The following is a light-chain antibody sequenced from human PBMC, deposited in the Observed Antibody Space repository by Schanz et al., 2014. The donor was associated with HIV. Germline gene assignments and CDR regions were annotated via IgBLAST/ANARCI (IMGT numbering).Light chain of an antibody. V-gene: IGLV2-14*03. J-gene: IGLJ1*01. CDR2: DVD. Sequence: QSALTQPASVSGSPGQSITISCTGTSSDIGGYNYVSWYQQHPGKAPKLILYDVDNRPAGVSNRFSGSKSGNTASLTISGLRAEDEADYYCSSYTISSTYVFGTGTKLTVL. CDR3: SSYTISSTYV. CDR1: SSDIGGYNY.